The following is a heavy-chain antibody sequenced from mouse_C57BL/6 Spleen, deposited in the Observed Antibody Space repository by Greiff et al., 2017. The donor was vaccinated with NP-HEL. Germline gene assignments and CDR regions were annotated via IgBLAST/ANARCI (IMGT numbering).Heavy chain of an antibody. Sequence: QVQLQQSGAELVRPGASVKLSCKASGYTFTSYGISWVKQRTGQGLEWIGEIYPRSGNTYYNEKFKGKATLTADKSSSTAYMELRSLTAEDSAVYFCARADSDYYAMDDWGQGTSVTVSS. CDR1: GYTFTSYG. CDR3: ARADSDYYAMDD. CDR2: IYPRSGNT. J-gene: IGHJ4*01. V-gene: IGHV1-81*01. D-gene: IGHD2-12*01.